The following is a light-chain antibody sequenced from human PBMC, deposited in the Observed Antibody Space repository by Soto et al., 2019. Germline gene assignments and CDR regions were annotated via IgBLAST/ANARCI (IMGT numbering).Light chain of an antibody. V-gene: IGKV1-39*01. CDR1: QSITNF. CDR3: QRSHTIPRLS. Sequence: DIQMTQSPSSLSASVGDNHTITCRANQSITNFLNWYQKRPGEVPKLLIYAASRLQSGVPSRFSGSGSGTDFALTINSLXPEDFATYYCQRSHTIPRLSFGGGTKVDIK. CDR2: AAS. J-gene: IGKJ4*01.